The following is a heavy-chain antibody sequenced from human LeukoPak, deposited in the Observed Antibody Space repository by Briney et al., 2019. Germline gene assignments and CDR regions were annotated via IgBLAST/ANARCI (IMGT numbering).Heavy chain of an antibody. Sequence: GGSLRLSCAASGFTVSSNFMSWVRQAPGKGLEWVSIIYSGGSTYHADSVKGRFTISRGNSKNTLYLQMNSLRAEDTAVYYCARSSSSSWFYYFDHWGQGTLVTVPS. CDR3: ARSSSSSWFYYFDH. D-gene: IGHD6-6*01. V-gene: IGHV3-53*01. CDR1: GFTVSSNF. CDR2: IYSGGST. J-gene: IGHJ4*02.